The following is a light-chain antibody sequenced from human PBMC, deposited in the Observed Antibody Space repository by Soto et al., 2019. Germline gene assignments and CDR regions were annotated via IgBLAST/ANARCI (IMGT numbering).Light chain of an antibody. V-gene: IGKV3-20*01. Sequence: VLTQSPGTMSLSPGERATLSCRASQSVPSNSLAWYQQKPGQAPRLLIYAASSRATGISDRFNGSGSGTDFTLSISRLEPEDFAVYYCQQYGSSLTWTFGQGTKVEIK. J-gene: IGKJ1*01. CDR2: AAS. CDR3: QQYGSSLTWT. CDR1: QSVPSNS.